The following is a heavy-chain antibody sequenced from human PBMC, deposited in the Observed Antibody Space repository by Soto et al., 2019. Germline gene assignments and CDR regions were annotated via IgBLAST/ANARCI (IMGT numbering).Heavy chain of an antibody. Sequence: QVQLQESGPGLVKPSGTLSLTCAVSGGSISSSNWWSWVRQPPGKGLEWIGEIYHSGSTNYNPSLKGRVTISVDKSKNQFSLKLSSVTAADTAVYYCARGPDDYSNYGGLLDYWGQGTLVTVSS. D-gene: IGHD4-4*01. CDR3: ARGPDDYSNYGGLLDY. CDR2: IYHSGST. J-gene: IGHJ4*02. V-gene: IGHV4-4*02. CDR1: GGSISSSNW.